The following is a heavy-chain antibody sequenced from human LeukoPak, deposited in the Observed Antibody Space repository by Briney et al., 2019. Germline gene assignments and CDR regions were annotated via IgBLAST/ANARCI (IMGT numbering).Heavy chain of an antibody. CDR2: ISASSNYI. CDR1: GFTFSNTN. V-gene: IGHV3-21*06. Sequence: GGSLRLSCAASGFTFSNTNMNWVRQAPGKGLKWVSFISASSNYIYYADSVKGRFTISRDNAQNSLYLQMNSLRAEDTAVYFCAKDQKSIAATGYDYWGQGTLVTVSS. CDR3: AKDQKSIAATGYDY. D-gene: IGHD6-13*01. J-gene: IGHJ4*02.